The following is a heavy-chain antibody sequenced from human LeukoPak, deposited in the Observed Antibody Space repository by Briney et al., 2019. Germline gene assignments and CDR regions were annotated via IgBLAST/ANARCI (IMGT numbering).Heavy chain of an antibody. D-gene: IGHD3-9*01. V-gene: IGHV1-69*04. CDR1: GGTFSSYA. CDR2: IIPILGIA. Sequence: SVKVSCKASGGTFSSYAISWVRQAPGQGLEWMGRIIPILGIANYAQKFQGRVMITADRSTSTAYMELSSLRSEDTAVYYCARDGGYDILTGSHYFDYWGQGTLVTVSS. J-gene: IGHJ4*02. CDR3: ARDGGYDILTGSHYFDY.